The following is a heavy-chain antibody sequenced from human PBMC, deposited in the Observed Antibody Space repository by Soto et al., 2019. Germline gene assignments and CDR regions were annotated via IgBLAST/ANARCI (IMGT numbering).Heavy chain of an antibody. V-gene: IGHV3-23*01. CDR3: AKDGYGDYVLYGDY. D-gene: IGHD4-17*01. CDR1: GFTFSSYA. J-gene: IGHJ4*02. CDR2: ISGSGGST. Sequence: EVQLLESGGGLVQPGGSLRLSCAASGFTFSSYAMSWVRQAPGKGLEWVSAISGSGGSTYYADSVKGRFTISRDNSKNPLYLQMNSLRAEDTAVYYCAKDGYGDYVLYGDYWGQGTLVTVSS.